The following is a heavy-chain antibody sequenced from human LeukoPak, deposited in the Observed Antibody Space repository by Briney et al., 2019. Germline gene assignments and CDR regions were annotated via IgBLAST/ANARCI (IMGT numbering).Heavy chain of an antibody. D-gene: IGHD2-2*01. V-gene: IGHV5-10-1*01. Sequence: TGESPKISCKGSGYSFTSYWISWVRQMPGKGLEWMGRIDPSDSYTNYSPSFQGHVTISADKSISTAYLQWSSLKASDTAMYYCATHLGYCSSTSCTNWFDPWGQGTLVTVSS. J-gene: IGHJ5*02. CDR1: GYSFTSYW. CDR3: ATHLGYCSSTSCTNWFDP. CDR2: IDPSDSYT.